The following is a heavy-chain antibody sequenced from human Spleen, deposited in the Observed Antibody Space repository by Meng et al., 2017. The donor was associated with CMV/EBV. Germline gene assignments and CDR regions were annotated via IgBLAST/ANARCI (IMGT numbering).Heavy chain of an antibody. CDR3: ARDNSKLVATAKGLDV. CDR2: IYYSGST. J-gene: IGHJ6*02. D-gene: IGHD6-13*01. CDR1: GGSVSSGNYY. Sequence: SETLSLTCTVSGGSVSSGNYYWSWIRQPPGKGLEWIGYIYYSGSTNYNPSLKSRATISVDTSKNEFSLKLKSVTAADTAVYYCARDNSKLVATAKGLDVWGQGTTVTVSS. V-gene: IGHV4-61*01.